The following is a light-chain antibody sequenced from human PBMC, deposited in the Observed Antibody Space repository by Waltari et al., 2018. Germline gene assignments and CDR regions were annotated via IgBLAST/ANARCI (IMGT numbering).Light chain of an antibody. V-gene: IGLV2-14*01. CDR3: SSYTGRGTVI. Sequence: QSVLTQPASVSGSPGQPITISCTGTNSDIGSYSYVSWYQQYPGKAPKLIIYDLTELPSGVSTRFSGSKSGNTASLTISGLQAYDEADYFCSSYTGRGTVIFGRGTMVTVL. CDR2: DLT. J-gene: IGLJ2*01. CDR1: NSDIGSYSY.